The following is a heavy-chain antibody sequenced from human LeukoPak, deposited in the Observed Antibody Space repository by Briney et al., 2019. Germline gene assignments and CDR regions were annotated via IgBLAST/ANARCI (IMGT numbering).Heavy chain of an antibody. CDR3: ARGSQRITIFGVVITIGMDV. CDR2: MNPNSGNT. V-gene: IGHV1-8*01. D-gene: IGHD3-3*01. J-gene: IGHJ6*02. Sequence: ASVKVSCKASGYTFTSYDINWVRQATGQGLEWMGWMNPNSGNTGYAQKFQGRVTMTRNTSISTAYMELSSLRSEDTAVYYCARGSQRITIFGVVITIGMDVWGQGTTVTVSS. CDR1: GYTFTSYD.